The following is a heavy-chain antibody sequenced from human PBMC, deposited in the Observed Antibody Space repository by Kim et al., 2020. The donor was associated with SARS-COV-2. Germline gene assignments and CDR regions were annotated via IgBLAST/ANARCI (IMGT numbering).Heavy chain of an antibody. CDR2: ISHGGHT. CDR3: ARMFLGISSNFDV. J-gene: IGHJ3*01. CDR1: GSSIGIGYY. V-gene: IGHV4-38-2*01. Sequence: SETLSLTCSVSGSSIGIGYYWAWVRQPPGRGLEWVGSISHGGHTNYNSSLLSRLTISVDTSKRLFSLKLTSVTAADTAVYYCARMFLGISSNFDVWG. D-gene: IGHD3-10*02.